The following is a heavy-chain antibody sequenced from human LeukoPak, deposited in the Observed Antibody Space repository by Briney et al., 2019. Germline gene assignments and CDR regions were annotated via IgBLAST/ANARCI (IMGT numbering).Heavy chain of an antibody. J-gene: IGHJ4*02. CDR1: GFTFSSYS. CDR3: ARDHLVVWGAKLRYYFDY. V-gene: IGHV3-21*01. Sequence: GGSLRLSCAASGFTFSSYSMNWVRQAPGKGLEWVSSISSSSTYIYYADSVKGRFTISRDNAKNSLYLQMNSLRAEDTAVYYCARDHLVVWGAKLRYYFDYWGQGTLVTVSS. D-gene: IGHD3-16*01. CDR2: ISSSSTYI.